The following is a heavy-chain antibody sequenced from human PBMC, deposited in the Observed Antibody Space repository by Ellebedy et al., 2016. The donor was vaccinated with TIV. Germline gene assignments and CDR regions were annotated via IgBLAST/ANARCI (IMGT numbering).Heavy chain of an antibody. V-gene: IGHV4-59*01. Sequence: MPSETLSLTCTVSGGSISSYYWSWIRQPPGKGLEWIGYIYYSRSTNYNPSLKSRVTISVDTSKNQFSLKLSSVTAADTAVYYCARVAVAGTYWFDPWGQGTLVTVSS. J-gene: IGHJ5*02. CDR2: IYYSRST. CDR3: ARVAVAGTYWFDP. CDR1: GGSISSYY. D-gene: IGHD6-19*01.